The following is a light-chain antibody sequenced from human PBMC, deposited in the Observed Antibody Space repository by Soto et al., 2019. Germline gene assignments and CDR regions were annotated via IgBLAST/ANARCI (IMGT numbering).Light chain of an antibody. CDR3: QERSNWPYFT. J-gene: IGKJ3*01. CDR2: GAS. V-gene: IGKV3D-20*02. CDR1: QSLSSSS. Sequence: EIVLTQSPGTLSMSPGERATLSCRASQSLSSSSLAWYQQKPGQAPRLLISGASSRAADIPDRFSGSGSGTDFTLTINRLEPEDFAVYFCQERSNWPYFTFGPGTKVDIK.